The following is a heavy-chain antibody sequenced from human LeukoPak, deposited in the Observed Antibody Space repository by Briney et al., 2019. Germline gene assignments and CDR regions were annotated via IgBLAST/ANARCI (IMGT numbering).Heavy chain of an antibody. CDR3: AKGAGGSYGAYYFDS. CDR2: ISSSSSSI. CDR1: GFTFSTHS. Sequence: GGSLRLSCAASGFTFSTHSMNWVRQAPGKGLEWVSYISSSSSSIYYADSVKGRFTISRDNVNKLFYLQMSSLRVEDTAFYYCAKGAGGSYGAYYFDSWGQGILVTVSS. V-gene: IGHV3-48*04. D-gene: IGHD1-26*01. J-gene: IGHJ4*02.